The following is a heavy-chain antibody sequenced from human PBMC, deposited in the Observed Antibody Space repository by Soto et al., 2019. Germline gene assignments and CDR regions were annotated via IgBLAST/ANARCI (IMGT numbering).Heavy chain of an antibody. CDR2: IYHSGST. J-gene: IGHJ5*02. CDR3: ARDMDYYGSGNHNWFDP. D-gene: IGHD3-10*01. V-gene: IGHV4-38-2*02. CDR1: GYSISSGYY. Sequence: PSETLSLTCAVSGYSISSGYYWGWIRQPPGKGLEWIGSIYHSGSTYHNPSLKSRVTISVDTSKNQFSLKLSSVTAADTAVYYCARDMDYYGSGNHNWFDPWGQGTLVTVSS.